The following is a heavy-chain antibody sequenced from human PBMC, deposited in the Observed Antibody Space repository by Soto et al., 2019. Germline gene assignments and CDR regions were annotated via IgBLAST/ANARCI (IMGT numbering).Heavy chain of an antibody. CDR3: ARARSGGRFDY. CDR2: IYYSGST. J-gene: IGHJ4*02. Sequence: SETLSLTCTVSGGSISSGGYYWSWIRQHPGKGLEWIGYIYYSGSTDYNPSLKSRVTISVDTSKNQFSLKLSSGTAADTAVYYCARARSGGRFDYWGQGTLVTVSS. CDR1: GGSISSGGYY. V-gene: IGHV4-61*08. D-gene: IGHD2-15*01.